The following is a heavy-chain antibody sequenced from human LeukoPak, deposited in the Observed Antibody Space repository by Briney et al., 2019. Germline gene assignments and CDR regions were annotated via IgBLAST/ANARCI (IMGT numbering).Heavy chain of an antibody. CDR1: GFTFSSYS. V-gene: IGHV3-21*01. Sequence: GGSLRLSCAASGFTFSSYSMNWVRQAPGKGLEWDSSISSSSSYIYYADSVKGRFTISRDNAKNSLYLQMNSLRAEDTAVYYCARANWRGYSYGVGVPDAFDIWGQGTMVTVSS. CDR2: ISSSSSYI. CDR3: ARANWRGYSYGVGVPDAFDI. D-gene: IGHD5-18*01. J-gene: IGHJ3*02.